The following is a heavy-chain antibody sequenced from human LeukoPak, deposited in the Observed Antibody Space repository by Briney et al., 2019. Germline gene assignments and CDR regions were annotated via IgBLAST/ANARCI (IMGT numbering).Heavy chain of an antibody. CDR1: GGSISSYY. D-gene: IGHD6-13*01. J-gene: IGHJ5*02. Sequence: SETLSLTCTVSGGSISSYYWSWIRQPPGKGPEWIGYIYYSGSTNYNPSLKSRVTISVDTSKNQLSLKLSSVTAADTAVYYCARSDRAAAKYSNWFDPWGQGTLVTVSS. CDR3: ARSDRAAAKYSNWFDP. CDR2: IYYSGST. V-gene: IGHV4-59*08.